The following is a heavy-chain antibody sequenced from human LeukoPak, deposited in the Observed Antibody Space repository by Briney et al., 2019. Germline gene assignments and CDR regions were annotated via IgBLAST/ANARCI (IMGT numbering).Heavy chain of an antibody. CDR1: GFTFSSYA. D-gene: IGHD6-13*01. V-gene: IGHV3-23*01. CDR3: AKGGYQAPIAAAPSGYFDY. Sequence: GGSLRLSCAASGFTFSSYAMNWVRQAPGKGLEWVSAISGSGGSTYYADSVKGRFTISRDNSKNTLYLQMNSLRAEDTAVYYCAKGGYQAPIAAAPSGYFDYWGQGTLVTVSS. J-gene: IGHJ4*02. CDR2: ISGSGGST.